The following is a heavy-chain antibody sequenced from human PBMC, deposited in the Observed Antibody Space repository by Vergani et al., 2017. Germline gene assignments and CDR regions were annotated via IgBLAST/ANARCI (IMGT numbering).Heavy chain of an antibody. CDR1: GHSFTSYW. D-gene: IGHD6-6*01. Sequence: EAQLVQSGAEVKKPGVSLKILCKGSGHSFTSYWIVWVRQMPGKGLEWMGIIYPGDSDTRYSPSFQGQVTISADKSISTAYLQWSSLKASDTAMYYCARTYSSSSLGVDYWGQGTLVTVSS. CDR2: IYPGDSDT. V-gene: IGHV5-51*01. CDR3: ARTYSSSSLGVDY. J-gene: IGHJ4*02.